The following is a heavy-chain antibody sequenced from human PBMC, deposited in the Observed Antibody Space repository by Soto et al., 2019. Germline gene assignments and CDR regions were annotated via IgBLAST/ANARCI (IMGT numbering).Heavy chain of an antibody. J-gene: IGHJ4*02. D-gene: IGHD3-10*01. Sequence: VGSLRVSCAASGVTFSSYAMSWVRQAQGKGLEWVSAISGSGGSTYYADSVKGRFTISRDNSKNTLYLQMNSLRAEDTAVYYCAKERSRGAYYYGSADEYYFDYWGQGTLVTVSS. CDR3: AKERSRGAYYYGSADEYYFDY. V-gene: IGHV3-23*01. CDR1: GVTFSSYA. CDR2: ISGSGGST.